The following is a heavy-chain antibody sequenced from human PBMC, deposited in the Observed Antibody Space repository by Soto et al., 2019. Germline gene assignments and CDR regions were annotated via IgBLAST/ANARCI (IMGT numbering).Heavy chain of an antibody. V-gene: IGHV3-33*01. D-gene: IGHD3-3*01. J-gene: IGHJ4*02. CDR2: IWYDGSNK. CDR1: GFTFISYG. Sequence: GGSLRLSCAASGFTFISYGMHWVRQAPCKGLEWVAVIWYDGSNKYYADSVKGRFTISRDNSKNTLYLQMNSLRAEDTAVYYCARDLPKYDFWSGYSLDYWGQGTLVTVSS. CDR3: ARDLPKYDFWSGYSLDY.